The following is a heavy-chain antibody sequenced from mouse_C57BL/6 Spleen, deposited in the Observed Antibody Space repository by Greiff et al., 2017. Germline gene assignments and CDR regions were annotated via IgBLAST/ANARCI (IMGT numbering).Heavy chain of an antibody. CDR2: ISSGSSTI. CDR1: GFTFSDYG. V-gene: IGHV5-17*01. D-gene: IGHD2-5*01. Sequence: EVLLVESGGGLVKPGASLKLSCAASGFTFSDYGMHWVRQAPEKGLEWVAYISSGSSTIYYADTVKGRFTISRDNAKNTLFLQMTSLRSEDTAMYYCARTYYSNFHYAMDYWGQGTSVTVSS. J-gene: IGHJ4*01. CDR3: ARTYYSNFHYAMDY.